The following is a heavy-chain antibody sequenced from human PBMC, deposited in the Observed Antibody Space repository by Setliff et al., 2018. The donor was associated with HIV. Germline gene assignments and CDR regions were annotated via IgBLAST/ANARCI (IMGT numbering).Heavy chain of an antibody. CDR3: AKTLPTLYHPHDYYFAMDV. J-gene: IGHJ6*02. V-gene: IGHV3-23*01. D-gene: IGHD2-15*01. Sequence: GGSLRLSCAASGFTFSSYAMSWVRQAPGKGLEWVSVISGSGDSTFYADSLKGRFTISRDNSKNTLYLQMNSLRAEDTAVYYCAKTLPTLYHPHDYYFAMDVWGQGTTVTVSS. CDR1: GFTFSSYA. CDR2: ISGSGDST.